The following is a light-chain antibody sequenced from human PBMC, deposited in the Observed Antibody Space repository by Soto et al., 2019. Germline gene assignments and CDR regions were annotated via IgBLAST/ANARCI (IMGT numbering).Light chain of an antibody. CDR2: LGS. J-gene: IGKJ1*01. CDR3: QQSCSIPWT. CDR1: QSLLHSNGYNY. V-gene: IGKV2-28*01. Sequence: EIVLTQSPLSLPVTLGGPASISCRSSQSLLHSNGYNYLDWYLQKPGQSPQLLIYLGSNRASGVPDRFSGSGSGTDFTLTISSLQPEDFATYSCQQSCSIPWTFGQGTKGDI.